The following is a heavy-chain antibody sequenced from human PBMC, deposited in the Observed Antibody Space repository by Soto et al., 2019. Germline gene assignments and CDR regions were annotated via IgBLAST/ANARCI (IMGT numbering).Heavy chain of an antibody. CDR2: INHSGST. CDR1: GGSFSGYY. CDR3: VRGDVAVVVVAATPAYCSYMDV. V-gene: IGHV4-34*01. Sequence: SETLSLTCAVYGGSFSGYYWTWIRQPPGKGLEWLGEINHSGSTNYNPSLKGRVTISADTSKNQFSLKLSSVTAADTAVYYCVRGDVAVVVVAATPAYCSYMDVWDKGTTVTVSS. J-gene: IGHJ6*03. D-gene: IGHD2-15*01.